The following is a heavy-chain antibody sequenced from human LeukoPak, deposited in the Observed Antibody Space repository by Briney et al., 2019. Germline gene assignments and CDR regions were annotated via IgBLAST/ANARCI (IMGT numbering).Heavy chain of an antibody. CDR3: ATGASRYYDSSGYYRPFDY. D-gene: IGHD3-22*01. J-gene: IGHJ4*02. V-gene: IGHV3-15*01. CDR1: GYXFSLVW. Sequence: PGGSLRLSCAASGYXFSLVWITWVRQAPGKGLECVGRIKSRTDGGTIDYAPPVKGRFTISRDDSKNTLYLQLNSLKTEDTAVYYCATGASRYYDSSGYYRPFDYWGQGTLVTVSS. CDR2: IKSRTDGGTI.